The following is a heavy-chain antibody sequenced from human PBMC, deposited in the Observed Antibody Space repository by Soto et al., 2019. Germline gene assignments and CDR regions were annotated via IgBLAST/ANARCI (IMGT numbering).Heavy chain of an antibody. CDR2: INPNSGGT. CDR1: GYTFTGYY. CDR3: ARGGRTTRIRGLDDAFDI. D-gene: IGHD1-1*01. V-gene: IGHV1-2*04. J-gene: IGHJ3*02. Sequence: QVQLVQSGAEVKKPGASVKVSCKASGYTFTGYYMHWVRQAPGQGLEWMGWINPNSGGTNYAQKFQGWVTMTRDTSISTADMELRRLRSDDTAVYYCARGGRTTRIRGLDDAFDIWGQGTMVTVSS.